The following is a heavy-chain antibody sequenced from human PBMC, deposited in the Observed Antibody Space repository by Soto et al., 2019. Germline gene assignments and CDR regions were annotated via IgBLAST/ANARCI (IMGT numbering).Heavy chain of an antibody. CDR3: ARGLYFDY. CDR2: IYYSGTT. J-gene: IGHJ4*02. CDR1: GYSISSSNW. Sequence: PSETLSLTCTVSGYSISSSNWWGWIRQPPGKGLEWIGYIYYSGTTYYNPSLKSRVTMSVDTSKNQFSLKLTSVTAVDTAVYYCARGLYFDYWGQGTLVTVS. V-gene: IGHV4-28*03.